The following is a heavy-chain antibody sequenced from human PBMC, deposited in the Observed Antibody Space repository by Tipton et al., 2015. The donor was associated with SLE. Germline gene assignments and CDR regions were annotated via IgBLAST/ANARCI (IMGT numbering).Heavy chain of an antibody. V-gene: IGHV4-61*09. J-gene: IGHJ2*01. CDR1: GGSISSGSYY. D-gene: IGHD4-23*01. Sequence: LRLSCTVSGGSISSGSYYWSWIRQPAGKGLEWIGHIYTSGSTNYNPSLKSRVTISVDTSKNQFSLKLRSVTAADTAVYYCARDDREGGNPSDWYFDLWGRGTLVTVSS. CDR3: ARDDREGGNPSDWYFDL. CDR2: IYTSGST.